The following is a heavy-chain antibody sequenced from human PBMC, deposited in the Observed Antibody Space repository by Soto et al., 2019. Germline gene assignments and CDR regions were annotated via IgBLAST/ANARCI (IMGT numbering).Heavy chain of an antibody. CDR3: VRDPEGDKGMEFDY. CDR1: GFIFSNYA. V-gene: IGHV3-23*01. Sequence: EVQLLEFGGGLVQPGGSLRLSCAASGFIFSNYAMGWVRLAPGKGLEWVSVISSRGSKTYYADSVKGRFTISRDNSKNTLFLQMNSLRAEDTAVYLCVRDPEGDKGMEFDYWGQGTLVTVSS. CDR2: ISSRGSKT. J-gene: IGHJ4*02. D-gene: IGHD2-21*02.